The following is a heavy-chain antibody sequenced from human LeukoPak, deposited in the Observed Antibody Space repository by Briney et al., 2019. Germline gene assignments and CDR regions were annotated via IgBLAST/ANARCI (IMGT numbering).Heavy chain of an antibody. CDR1: GGSVSSGSYY. J-gene: IGHJ4*02. D-gene: IGHD5-18*01. CDR3: ARSASGYSYGYYLFDY. V-gene: IGHV4-30-4*08. Sequence: SETLSLTCTVSGGSVSSGSYYWSWIRQPPGKGLEWIGYIYYSGSTYYNPSLKSRVTISVDTSKNQFSLKLSSVTAADTAVYYCARSASGYSYGYYLFDYWGQGTLVTVSS. CDR2: IYYSGST.